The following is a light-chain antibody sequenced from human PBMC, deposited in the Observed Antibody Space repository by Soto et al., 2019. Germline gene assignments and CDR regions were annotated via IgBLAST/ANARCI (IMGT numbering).Light chain of an antibody. J-gene: IGLJ1*01. CDR1: SSDVGGYNS. V-gene: IGLV2-8*01. CDR3: SSYAGSPYV. CDR2: EVT. Sequence: QSALTQPPSVSGSPGQSVTISCTGTSSDVGGYNSVSWYQQHPGKAPKLLIYEVTKRPSGVPDRFSGSRSGNTASLTVSGLQAEDEADYYRSSYAGSPYVFGAGTKGTV.